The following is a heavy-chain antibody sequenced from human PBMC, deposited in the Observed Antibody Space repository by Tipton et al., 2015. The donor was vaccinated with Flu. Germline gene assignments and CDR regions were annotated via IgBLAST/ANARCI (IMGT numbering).Heavy chain of an antibody. CDR3: ARDHPPSITVLGEITDYFGMDV. CDR2: ISSSGSTI. D-gene: IGHD3-3*01. CDR1: GFTFSDDY. J-gene: IGHJ6*02. V-gene: IGHV3-11*01. Sequence: QVQLVQSGGGLVQPGGSLRLSCAASGFTFSDDYMSWIRQAPGKGLEWVSHISSSGSTINYADSVKGRFTISRDNAKNSLYLQMNSLRAEDTAVYYCARDHPPSITVLGEITDYFGMDVWGQGTTVTVSS.